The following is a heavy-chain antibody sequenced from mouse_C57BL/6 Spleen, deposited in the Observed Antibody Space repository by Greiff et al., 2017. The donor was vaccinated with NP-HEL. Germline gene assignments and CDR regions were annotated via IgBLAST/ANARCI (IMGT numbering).Heavy chain of an antibody. Sequence: EVQVVESGPELVKPGASVKMSCKASGYTFTDYNMHWVKQSHGKSLEWIGYINPNNGGTSYNQKFKGKATLTVNKSSSTAYMELRSLTSEDSAVYYCARESFSYWYFDVWGTGTTVTVSS. CDR3: ARESFSYWYFDV. CDR2: INPNNGGT. J-gene: IGHJ1*03. CDR1: GYTFTDYN. V-gene: IGHV1-22*01.